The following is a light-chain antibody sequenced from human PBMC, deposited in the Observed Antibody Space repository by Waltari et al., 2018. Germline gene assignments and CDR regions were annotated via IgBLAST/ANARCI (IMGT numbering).Light chain of an antibody. CDR3: QQYYIAPRT. Sequence: DIVMTQFPDSLAVSLGERAAINCKSSQSLLYSSNNENYLAWYQQKPGQPPKLLIYWASIRESGVPDRFSGSGSGTDFTLTISSLQAEDVAVYYCQQYYIAPRTFGQGTKVEIK. CDR1: QSLLYSSNNENY. V-gene: IGKV4-1*01. CDR2: WAS. J-gene: IGKJ1*01.